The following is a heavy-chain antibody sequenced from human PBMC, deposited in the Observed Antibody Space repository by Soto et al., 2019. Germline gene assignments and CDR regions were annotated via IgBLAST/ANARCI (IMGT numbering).Heavy chain of an antibody. J-gene: IGHJ6*02. Sequence: GGSLRLSCAASGFTFSSYSMNWVRQAPGKGLEWVSYISSSSSTIYYADSVKGRFTISRDNAKNSLYLQMNSLRDDDTAVYYCAREGYCSGGSCYPAPEHYYYYGMDVWGQGTTVTVSS. CDR3: AREGYCSGGSCYPAPEHYYYYGMDV. D-gene: IGHD2-15*01. V-gene: IGHV3-48*02. CDR1: GFTFSSYS. CDR2: ISSSSSTI.